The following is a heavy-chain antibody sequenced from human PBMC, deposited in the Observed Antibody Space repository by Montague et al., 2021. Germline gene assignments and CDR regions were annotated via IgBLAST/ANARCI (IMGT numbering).Heavy chain of an antibody. CDR1: GASINSSPYY. CDR2: IYYSANT. J-gene: IGHJ5*02. CDR3: ARVDCDSDCYTFDP. Sequence: SETLSLTCTVSGASINSSPYYWGWIRQPPGKGLEWIGSIYYSANTYYNPSLKSRLSISVDTTKNQFSLRLKSVTAADTAVYHCARVDCDSDCYTFDPWGQGTLVTVSS. D-gene: IGHD2-21*02. V-gene: IGHV4-39*01.